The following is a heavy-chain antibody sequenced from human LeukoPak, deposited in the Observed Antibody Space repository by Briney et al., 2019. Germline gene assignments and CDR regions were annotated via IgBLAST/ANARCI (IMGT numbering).Heavy chain of an antibody. J-gene: IGHJ4*02. CDR1: GFTFSSYG. CDR3: ARATYYYDSSGYNVFDY. CDR2: IWYDGSNK. V-gene: IGHV3-33*01. D-gene: IGHD3-22*01. Sequence: PGGSLRLSCAVSGFTFSSYGMHWVRQAPGKGLEWVAVIWYDGSNKYYADSVKGRFTISRDNSKNTLYLQMNSLRAEDTAVYYCARATYYYDSSGYNVFDYWGQGTLVTVSS.